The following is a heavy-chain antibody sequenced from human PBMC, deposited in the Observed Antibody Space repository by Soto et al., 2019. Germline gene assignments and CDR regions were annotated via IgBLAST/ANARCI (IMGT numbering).Heavy chain of an antibody. CDR2: ISCDGGSK. Sequence: PGGSLRLSCAASGFTFDDYTMHWVRQAPGKGLEWVSLISCDGGSKYYADSVKGRFTISRDNSKNTLYLQMNSLRAEDTAVYYCARDKESSGWPDAFDIWGQGTMVTVSS. CDR3: ARDKESSGWPDAFDI. V-gene: IGHV3-43*01. CDR1: GFTFDDYT. D-gene: IGHD6-19*01. J-gene: IGHJ3*02.